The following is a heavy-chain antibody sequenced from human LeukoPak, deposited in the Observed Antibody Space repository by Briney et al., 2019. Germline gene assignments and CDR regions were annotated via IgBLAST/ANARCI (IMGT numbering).Heavy chain of an antibody. D-gene: IGHD3-22*01. CDR1: GYTFTSYG. CDR3: ARDTFYYDMEHWFDP. CDR2: ISAYNGNT. V-gene: IGHV1-18*01. Sequence: GASVKVSCKASGYTFTSYGISWVRQAPGQGLEWLGWISAYNGNTNYAQKLQGRVTMTTDTSTSTAYMELRSLRSDDTAVYYCARDTFYYDMEHWFDPWGQGTLVTVSS. J-gene: IGHJ5*02.